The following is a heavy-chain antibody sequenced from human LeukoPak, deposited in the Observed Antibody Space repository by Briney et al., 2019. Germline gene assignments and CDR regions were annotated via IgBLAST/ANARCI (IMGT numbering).Heavy chain of an antibody. CDR2: IKSKTDGGTT. V-gene: IGHV3-15*01. Sequence: WVRQAPGKGLEWVGRIKSKTDGGTTDYAAPVKGRFTISRDNSKNTLYLQMNSLRAEDTAVYYCAREGTWSYYYDYWGQGTLVTVSS. J-gene: IGHJ4*02. CDR3: AREGTWSYYYDY. D-gene: IGHD1-26*01.